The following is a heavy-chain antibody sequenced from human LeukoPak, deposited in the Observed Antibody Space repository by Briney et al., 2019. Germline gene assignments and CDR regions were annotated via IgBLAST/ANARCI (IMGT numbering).Heavy chain of an antibody. CDR1: GFTVSSNY. D-gene: IGHD6-6*01. CDR2: IYSGGST. V-gene: IGHV3-53*05. Sequence: GGSLRLSCAASGFTVSSNYMSWVRQAPGKGLEWVSVIYSGGSTYYADSVKGRFTISRDNSKNTLYLQMNSLRAGGTAVYYCAKDARYSSSPGEIDYWGQGTLVTVSS. CDR3: AKDARYSSSPGEIDY. J-gene: IGHJ4*02.